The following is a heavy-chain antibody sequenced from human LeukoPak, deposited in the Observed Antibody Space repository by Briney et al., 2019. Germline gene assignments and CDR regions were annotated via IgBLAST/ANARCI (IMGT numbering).Heavy chain of an antibody. CDR2: IYCSGST. Sequence: SETLSLTCTVSGGSISSYYWSWIRQPPGKGLEWIGYIYCSGSTNYNPSLKSRATISVDTPKNQSPLKLSSVTAADTAVYYVARASRDGFMVWGQGTLVTVSS. CDR1: GGSISSYY. J-gene: IGHJ4*02. V-gene: IGHV4-59*01. CDR3: ARASRDGFMV. D-gene: IGHD5-24*01.